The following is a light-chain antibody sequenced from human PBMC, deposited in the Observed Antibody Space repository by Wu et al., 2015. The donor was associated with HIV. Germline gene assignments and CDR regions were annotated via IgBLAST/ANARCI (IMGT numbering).Light chain of an antibody. CDR3: QQYGSPWT. CDR1: QSVNSKY. J-gene: IGKJ1*01. V-gene: IGKV3-20*01. Sequence: EIVLAQSPGTLSLSPGGRATLSCRASQSVNSKYLAWYQQRPGQAPRLLIFGTSNRATGIPDRFSGSGSGTDFSLTISRLEPEDSAVYYCQQYGSPWTFGQGTKVEIK. CDR2: GTS.